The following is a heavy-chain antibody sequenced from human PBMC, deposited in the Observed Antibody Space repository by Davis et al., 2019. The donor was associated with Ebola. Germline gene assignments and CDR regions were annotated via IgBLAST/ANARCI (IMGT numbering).Heavy chain of an antibody. CDR1: EFTFNFYV. Sequence: GESLKISCTGSEFTFNFYVMNWVRQAPGKGLEWVSSISSSSSYIYYADSVKGRFTISRDNAKNSLYLQMNSLRAEDTAVYYCARLIGSYPSWFDPWGQGTLVTVSS. J-gene: IGHJ5*02. CDR3: ARLIGSYPSWFDP. V-gene: IGHV3-21*01. D-gene: IGHD1-26*01. CDR2: ISSSSSYI.